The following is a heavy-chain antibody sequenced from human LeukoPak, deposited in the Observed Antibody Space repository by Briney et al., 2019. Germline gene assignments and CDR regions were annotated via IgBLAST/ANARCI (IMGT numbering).Heavy chain of an antibody. CDR1: GYSISSGYY. CDR2: IYHSGTT. CDR3: ARMYSSSWYLHY. J-gene: IGHJ4*02. Sequence: PSETLSLTCAVSGYSISSGYYWDWIRQPPGKGLEWIGTIYHSGTTYYNPSLKSPVTISVDTSKNQFSLKLSSVTAADTAVYYCARMYSSSWYLHYWGQGTLVTVSS. D-gene: IGHD6-13*01. V-gene: IGHV4-38-2*01.